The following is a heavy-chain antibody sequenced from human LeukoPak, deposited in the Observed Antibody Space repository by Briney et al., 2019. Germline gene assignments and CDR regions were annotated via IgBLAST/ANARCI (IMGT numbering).Heavy chain of an antibody. V-gene: IGHV4-59*08. J-gene: IGHJ5*02. D-gene: IGHD6-19*01. CDR3: ARRAYSSGCYWFDP. CDR1: GGSISSYY. Sequence: SETLSLTCTVYGGSISSYYWSWIRQPPGKGLEWIGYIYHSGSTNYNPSLKSRVTISVDTSKNQFSLNLSSVTAADTAVYYCARRAYSSGCYWFDPWGQGTLVTVPS. CDR2: IYHSGST.